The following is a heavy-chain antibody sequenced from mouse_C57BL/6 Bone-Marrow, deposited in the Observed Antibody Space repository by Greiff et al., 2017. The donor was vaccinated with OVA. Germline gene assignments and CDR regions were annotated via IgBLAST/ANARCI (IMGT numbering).Heavy chain of an antibody. V-gene: IGHV5-16*01. CDR1: GFTFSDYY. D-gene: IGHD1-3*01. CDR2: INCDGSST. J-gene: IGHJ4*01. CDR3: ARDLHYNQEGYCAMDY. Sequence: EVMLVESEGGLVQPGSSMKLSCTASGFTFSDYYMAWVRQVPEKGLEWVANINCDGSSTYYLDSLKSRFIISRDNAKNILYLQMSSLKSEDTATYYCARDLHYNQEGYCAMDYWGQGTSVTVSS.